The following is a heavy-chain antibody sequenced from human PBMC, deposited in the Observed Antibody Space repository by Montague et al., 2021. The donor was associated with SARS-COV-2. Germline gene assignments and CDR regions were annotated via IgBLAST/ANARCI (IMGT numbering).Heavy chain of an antibody. CDR1: GGSVSSYY. CDR3: ARDRPPYYYDNSGHFLHGWFHP. J-gene: IGHJ5*02. D-gene: IGHD3-22*01. V-gene: IGHV4-59*02. CDR2: IYYSGST. Sequence: SETLSLTCSVSGGSVSSYYLNWIRQTPGKGLEWIGNIYYSGSTNYNPSLKSRVTISVDTSKNQFSLKLSSVTAADTAVYYCARDRPPYYYDNSGHFLHGWFHPWGQGTLVTVSS.